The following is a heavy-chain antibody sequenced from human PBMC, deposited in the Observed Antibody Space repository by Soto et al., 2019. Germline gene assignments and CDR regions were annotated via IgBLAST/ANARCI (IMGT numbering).Heavy chain of an antibody. V-gene: IGHV3-23*01. J-gene: IGHJ4*02. CDR2: ISGAGGST. CDR1: GFTFSNYA. CDR3: VKSPDSTGYPNRFFDY. Sequence: EVLVLASGGGLVQPGGSLRLSCVASGFTFSNYAMSWVRRAPGKGLEWVSAISGAGGSTYYEDSVKGRFTISRDNSKNSLYRQMNSLRAEDTAVYYCVKSPDSTGYPNRFFDYWGQGTLVTVSS. D-gene: IGHD3-22*01.